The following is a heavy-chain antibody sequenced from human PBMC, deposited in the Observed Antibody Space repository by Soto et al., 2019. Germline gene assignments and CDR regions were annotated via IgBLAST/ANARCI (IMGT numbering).Heavy chain of an antibody. CDR3: ARGRPAPINVLRYFDWLSRRSYYFDY. CDR1: GGTFSSCA. D-gene: IGHD3-9*01. Sequence: SVKVSCKASGGTFSSCAISWVRQAPGQGLEWMGGIIPIFGTANYAQKFQGRVTITADESTSTAYMELSSLRSEDTAVYYCARGRPAPINVLRYFDWLSRRSYYFDYWGQGTLVTVSS. J-gene: IGHJ4*02. CDR2: IIPIFGTA. V-gene: IGHV1-69*13.